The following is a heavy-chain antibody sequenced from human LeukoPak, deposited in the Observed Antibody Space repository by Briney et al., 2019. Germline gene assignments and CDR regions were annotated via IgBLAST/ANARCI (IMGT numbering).Heavy chain of an antibody. Sequence: GESLKISCKGSGYSFTSYWIGWVRQMPGKGLGWMGIIYPGDSDTRYSPSFQGQVTISADKSISTAYLQWSSLKASDTAMYYCARSLGRGYGGNWKYNWFDPWGQGTLVTVSS. CDR1: GYSFTSYW. CDR2: IYPGDSDT. J-gene: IGHJ5*02. V-gene: IGHV5-51*01. CDR3: ARSLGRGYGGNWKYNWFDP. D-gene: IGHD4-23*01.